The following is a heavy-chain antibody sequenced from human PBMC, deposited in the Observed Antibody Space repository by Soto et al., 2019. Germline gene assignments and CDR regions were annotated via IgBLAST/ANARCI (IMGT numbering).Heavy chain of an antibody. CDR2: AHHSGRT. CDR3: VRSEATALDY. Sequence: QVQLQESGPGLLKPSGTLSLTCTVSGDSMSSSNWWNWVRQPPGKGLEWIGEAHHSGRTNYNPSLKSRVTISVDRSQNLFSLKLASVAAADTAVYFWVRSEATALDYWGQGILVTVSS. CDR1: GDSMSSSNW. J-gene: IGHJ4*02. V-gene: IGHV4-4*02.